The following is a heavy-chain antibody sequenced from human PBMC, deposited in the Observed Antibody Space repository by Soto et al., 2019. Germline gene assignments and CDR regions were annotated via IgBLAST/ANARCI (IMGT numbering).Heavy chain of an antibody. CDR2: ISYDGTST. CDR1: GFTFSSYG. J-gene: IGHJ4*02. D-gene: IGHD3-16*01. CDR3: AKDLGGGWIPDYFDH. Sequence: QVQLVESGGGVVQPGRSLRLSCAASGFTFSSYGMHWVRQAPGKGLEWVAVISYDGTSTDFADSVKGRFTISRDNSKNTLYLEMNSLRAEDTAVXYCAKDLGGGWIPDYFDHWGQGTRVTVSS. V-gene: IGHV3-30*18.